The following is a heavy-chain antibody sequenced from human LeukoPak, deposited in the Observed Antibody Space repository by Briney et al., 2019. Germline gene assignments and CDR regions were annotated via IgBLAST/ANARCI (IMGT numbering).Heavy chain of an antibody. CDR2: VSSGFHA. CDR1: GFSLGSHD. Sequence: PGGSLRLSCTASGFSLGSHDMHWVRQIPGQGLQWVAAVSSGFHAFFADSVQGRFTVSREDARNYLYLQMNSLRAGDTAVYYCVREARGYHYTFFDYWGQGTLVTVSS. CDR3: VREARGYHYTFFDY. V-gene: IGHV3-13*01. D-gene: IGHD5-18*01. J-gene: IGHJ4*02.